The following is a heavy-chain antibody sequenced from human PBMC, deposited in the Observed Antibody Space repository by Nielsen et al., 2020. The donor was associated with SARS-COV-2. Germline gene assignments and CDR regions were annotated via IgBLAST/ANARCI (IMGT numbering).Heavy chain of an antibody. CDR3: ARSWSGPGANWFDP. J-gene: IGHJ5*02. CDR2: IIPIFGTA. D-gene: IGHD3-3*01. V-gene: IGHV1-69*13. CDR1: GGTFSSYA. Sequence: SVKVSCKASGGTFSSYAISWVRQAPGQGLEWMGGIIPIFGTANYAQKFQGRVTITADESTSTAYMELSSLRSEDTAVYYCARSWSGPGANWFDPWGQGTLVTVSS.